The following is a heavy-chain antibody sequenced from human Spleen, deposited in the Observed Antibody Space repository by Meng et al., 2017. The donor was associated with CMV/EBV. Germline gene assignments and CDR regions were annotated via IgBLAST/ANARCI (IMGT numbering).Heavy chain of an antibody. D-gene: IGHD2-2*01. CDR2: IYPNTGDT. J-gene: IGHJ5*02. CDR1: FSGYY. V-gene: IGHV1-2*02. CDR3: ARGPLYCSSTSCLSNWFGP. Sequence: FSGYYRPWVRQAPGQGLEWMGWIYPNTGDTNYAQNFQGRVTMTRDMSISTAYMEMIGLRSDDTALYYCARGPLYCSSTSCLSNWFGPWGQGTLVTVSS.